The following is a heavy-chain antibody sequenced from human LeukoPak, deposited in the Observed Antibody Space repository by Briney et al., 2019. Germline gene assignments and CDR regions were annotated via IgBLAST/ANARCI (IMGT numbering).Heavy chain of an antibody. CDR2: FDPEDGET. J-gene: IGHJ3*02. Sequence: ASVKVSCKVSGYTLTELSMHWVRQAPGKGFEWMGGFDPEDGETIYAQKFQGRVTMTEDTSTDTAYMELSSLRSEDTAVYYCATESYSGSYLYAFDIWGQGTMVTVSS. CDR3: ATESYSGSYLYAFDI. CDR1: GYTLTELS. V-gene: IGHV1-24*01. D-gene: IGHD1-26*01.